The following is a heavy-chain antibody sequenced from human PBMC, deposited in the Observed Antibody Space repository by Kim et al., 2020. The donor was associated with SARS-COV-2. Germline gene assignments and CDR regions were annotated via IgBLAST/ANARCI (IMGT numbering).Heavy chain of an antibody. CDR3: ARQQWAY. J-gene: IGHJ4*02. Sequence: GNGNTKYSQKFQGRVTITRDTSASTAYMELSSLRSEDTAVYYCARQQWAYWGQGTLVTVSS. D-gene: IGHD1-26*01. V-gene: IGHV1-3*01. CDR2: GNGNT.